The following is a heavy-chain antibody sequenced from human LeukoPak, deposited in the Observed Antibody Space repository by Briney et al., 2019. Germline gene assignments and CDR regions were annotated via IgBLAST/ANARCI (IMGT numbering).Heavy chain of an antibody. Sequence: GGSLRLSCAASGFTFNTYGMHWVRQAPGKALEWVAVIWYDGSNKYFADSVKGRFTISRDNSKNSLYLQMNSLRAEDTAMYYCARALYSEGVLDYWGHGTLVSVSS. CDR2: IWYDGSNK. D-gene: IGHD4-11*01. V-gene: IGHV3-33*01. CDR3: ARALYSEGVLDY. CDR1: GFTFNTYG. J-gene: IGHJ4*01.